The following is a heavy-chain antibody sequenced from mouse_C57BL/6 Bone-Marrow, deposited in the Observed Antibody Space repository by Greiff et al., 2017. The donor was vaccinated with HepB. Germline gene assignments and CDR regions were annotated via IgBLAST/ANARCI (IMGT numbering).Heavy chain of an antibody. V-gene: IGHV1-76*01. CDR3: ARSGWFLFAY. Sequence: VKVVESGAELVRPGASVKLSCKASGYTFTDYYINWVKQRPGQGLEWIARIYPGSGNTYYNEKFKGKATLTAEKSSSTAYMQLSSLTSEDSAVYFCARSGWFLFAYWGQGTLVTVSA. CDR1: GYTFTDYY. CDR2: IYPGSGNT. J-gene: IGHJ3*01. D-gene: IGHD2-3*01.